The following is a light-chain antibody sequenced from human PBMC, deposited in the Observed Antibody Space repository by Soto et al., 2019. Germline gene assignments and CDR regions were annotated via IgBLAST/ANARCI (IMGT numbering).Light chain of an antibody. CDR3: SSYEDSSILM. J-gene: IGLJ3*02. CDR2: EVT. V-gene: IGLV2-14*03. Sequence: QSALTQPASVSGSPGQSITISCTGTSSDIGYYNYVSWYQQHPGKAPKVILYEVTNRPSGVSDRFSGSKSGNTASLTISGLQAEDEGDYYCSSYEDSSILMFGGGTKLTVL. CDR1: SSDIGYYNY.